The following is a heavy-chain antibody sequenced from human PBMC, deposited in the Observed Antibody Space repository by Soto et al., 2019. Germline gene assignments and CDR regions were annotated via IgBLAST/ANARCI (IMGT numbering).Heavy chain of an antibody. D-gene: IGHD2-21*01. J-gene: IGHJ6*02. CDR2: IFSGGIT. CDR1: GDSISGGGHY. CDR3: ARDRVFQV. Sequence: SETLSLTCTVSGDSISGGGHYWTWIRQHTGKGLEWIGYIFSGGITYYNPSLKSRVIISLDTSNNQFSLMLTSVTAADTAVYYCARDRVFQVWGQGTTVTV. V-gene: IGHV4-31*03.